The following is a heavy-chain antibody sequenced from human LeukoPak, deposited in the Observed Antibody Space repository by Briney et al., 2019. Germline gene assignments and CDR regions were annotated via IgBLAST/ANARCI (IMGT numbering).Heavy chain of an antibody. CDR1: GFTFSSYS. J-gene: IGHJ4*02. CDR2: INRGGDNI. CDR3: ARDHDWAFDY. V-gene: IGHV3-48*02. Sequence: HPGGSLRLSCSASGFTFSSYSMNWVRQAPGKGLEWLAYINRGGDNIWYADSVKGRFTISRDNARDSLFLQMNSLRDGDTAVYYCARDHDWAFDYWGQGTLVTVSS. D-gene: IGHD3-9*01.